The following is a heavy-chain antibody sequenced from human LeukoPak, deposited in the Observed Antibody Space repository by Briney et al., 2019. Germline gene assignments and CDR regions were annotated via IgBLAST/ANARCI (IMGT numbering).Heavy chain of an antibody. Sequence: GRSLRLSCAASGFTFSSYGMHWVRQAPGKGLEWVAVIWYDGSNKYYADSVKGRFTISRDNSKNTLYLQMNRLRAEDTAVYYCAREYYDYVWGSYRFYGMDVWGKGTTVTVSS. CDR1: GFTFSSYG. V-gene: IGHV3-33*01. CDR2: IWYDGSNK. CDR3: AREYYDYVWGSYRFYGMDV. J-gene: IGHJ6*04. D-gene: IGHD3-16*02.